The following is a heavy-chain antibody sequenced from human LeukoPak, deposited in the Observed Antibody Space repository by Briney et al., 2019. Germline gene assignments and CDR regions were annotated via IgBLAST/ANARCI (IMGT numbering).Heavy chain of an antibody. J-gene: IGHJ4*02. Sequence: GGSLRLSCAASGVTFSSYWMNWVRQAPGKGPVWVSRIASDGSSTTYADSVKGRFSISRDNAKNTLYLQMNSLRVEDTAVYYCARGRPHGNDYWGQGTLVTVSS. CDR2: IASDGSST. CDR1: GVTFSSYW. CDR3: ARGRPHGNDY. V-gene: IGHV3-74*01. D-gene: IGHD4-23*01.